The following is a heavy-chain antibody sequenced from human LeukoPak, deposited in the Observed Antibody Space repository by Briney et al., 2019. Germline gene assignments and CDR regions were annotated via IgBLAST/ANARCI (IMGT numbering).Heavy chain of an antibody. CDR1: GFTFSSYS. V-gene: IGHV3-48*04. CDR2: ISSSSSTI. D-gene: IGHD3-10*01. CDR3: AKDRALWFGKPYYLDY. J-gene: IGHJ4*02. Sequence: PGGSLRLSCAASGFTFSSYSMNWVRQAPGKGLEWVSYISSSSSTIYYADSVKGRFTIPRDNAKNSLYLQMNSLRAEDTAVYYCAKDRALWFGKPYYLDYWGQGTLVTVSS.